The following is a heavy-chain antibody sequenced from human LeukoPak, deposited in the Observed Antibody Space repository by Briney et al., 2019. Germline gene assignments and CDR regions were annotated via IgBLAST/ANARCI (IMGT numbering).Heavy chain of an antibody. V-gene: IGHV1-2*02. J-gene: IGHJ4*02. CDR1: GGTFSSYA. D-gene: IGHD1-7*01. CDR3: ARQTGTTWYFDY. Sequence: ASVKVSCKASGGTFSSYAISWVRQAPGQGLEWMGWINPNSGGTNYAQKFQGRVTMTRDTSISTAYMELSRLRSDDTAVYYCARQTGTTWYFDYWGQGTLVTVSS. CDR2: INPNSGGT.